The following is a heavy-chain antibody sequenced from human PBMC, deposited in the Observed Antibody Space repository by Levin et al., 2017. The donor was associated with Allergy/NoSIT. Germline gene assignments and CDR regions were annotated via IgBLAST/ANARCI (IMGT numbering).Heavy chain of an antibody. D-gene: IGHD3-22*01. CDR2: IVVGSSNT. Sequence: KAGGSLRLSCKASGFTFSRSAVQWVRQARGQRLEWIGWIVVGSSNTNYAQKFQERVTITRDMSTSTAYMELSSLKSDDTAVYFCTADFLFVNDSSVPADFWGQGTLVTVSS. CDR1: GFTFSRSA. J-gene: IGHJ4*02. V-gene: IGHV1-58*01. CDR3: TADFLFVNDSSVPADF.